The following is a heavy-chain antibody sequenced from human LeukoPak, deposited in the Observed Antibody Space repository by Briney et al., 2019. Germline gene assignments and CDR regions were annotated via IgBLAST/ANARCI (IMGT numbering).Heavy chain of an antibody. CDR1: GFTFSSYG. CDR2: ISYDGSNK. J-gene: IGHJ6*02. Sequence: GGSLRLSCAASGFTFSSYGMHWVRQAQGKGLEWVAVISYDGSNKYYADSVKGRFTISRDNSKNTLYLQMNSLRAEDTAVYYCARWGPGDRAFYYSYGMDVWGQGTTVTVSS. V-gene: IGHV3-30*03. CDR3: ARWGPGDRAFYYSYGMDV. D-gene: IGHD3-16*01.